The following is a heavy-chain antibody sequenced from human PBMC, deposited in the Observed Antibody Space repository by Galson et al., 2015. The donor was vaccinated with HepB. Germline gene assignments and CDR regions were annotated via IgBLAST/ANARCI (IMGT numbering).Heavy chain of an antibody. CDR2: IDWDGDK. J-gene: IGHJ3*01. CDR3: ARSLLPDKVMSFDAFDF. V-gene: IGHV2-70*04. CDR1: GFSITSNTVR. D-gene: IGHD2-15*01. Sequence: PALVKPTQTLTLTCTFSGFSITSNTVRVNWIRQPPGKALEWLARIDWDGDKFYSTYLKTRLTVSRDTTKNQVVLIMTNMDPVETGTYYCARSLLPDKVMSFDAFDFWGPGTLVTVSS.